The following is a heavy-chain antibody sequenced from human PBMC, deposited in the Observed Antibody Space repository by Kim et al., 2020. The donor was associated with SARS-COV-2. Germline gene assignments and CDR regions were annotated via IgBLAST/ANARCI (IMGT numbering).Heavy chain of an antibody. J-gene: IGHJ4*02. CDR3: ARAGGSDTGDFDY. Sequence: YAQKFQGRVTMTRNTSISTAYMELSSLRSEDTAVYYCARAGGSDTGDFDYWGQGTLVTVSS. D-gene: IGHD7-27*01. V-gene: IGHV1-8*01.